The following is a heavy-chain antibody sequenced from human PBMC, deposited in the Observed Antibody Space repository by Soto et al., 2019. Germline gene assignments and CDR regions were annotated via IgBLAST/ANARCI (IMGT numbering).Heavy chain of an antibody. J-gene: IGHJ5*02. CDR1: GGSISSSSYY. V-gene: IGHV4-39*01. D-gene: IGHD4-4*01. CDR2: IYYSGST. Sequence: PSETLSLTCTVSGGSISSSSYYWGWIRQPPGKGLEWIGSIYYSGSTYYNPSLKSRVTISVDTSKNQFSLKLSSVTAADTAVYYCARLPMTTVTTGWFDPWGQGTLVTVSS. CDR3: ARLPMTTVTTGWFDP.